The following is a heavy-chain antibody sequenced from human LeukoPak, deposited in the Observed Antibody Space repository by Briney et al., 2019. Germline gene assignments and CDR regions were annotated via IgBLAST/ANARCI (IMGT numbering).Heavy chain of an antibody. CDR1: GFSVSNNY. CDR2: ISRDGPT. J-gene: IGHJ4*02. V-gene: IGHV3-66*01. CDR3: ARGADYGDY. D-gene: IGHD6-19*01. Sequence: QPGGSLRLSCAASGFSVSNNYMSWVRQAPGKGLEWVSTISRDGPTFHADSVKGRFTISRDNAKNTLYLQMNSLRAEDTAVYYCARGADYGDYEGQGTLVTVSS.